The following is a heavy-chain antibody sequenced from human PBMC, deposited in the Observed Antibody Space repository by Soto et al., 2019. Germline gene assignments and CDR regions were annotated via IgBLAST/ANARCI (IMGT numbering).Heavy chain of an antibody. J-gene: IGHJ2*01. CDR2: IYYSGST. CDR1: GGSISSGDYY. Sequence: QVQLQESDPGLVKPSQTLSLTCTVSGGSISSGDYYWSWIRQPPGKGLEWIGYIYYSGSTYYNPSLKSRVTISVDTSKNQFSLKLSSVTAADTAVYYCAREGEGEMATTSVVWYFDLWGRGTLVTVSS. CDR3: AREGEGEMATTSVVWYFDL. V-gene: IGHV4-30-4*01. D-gene: IGHD5-12*01.